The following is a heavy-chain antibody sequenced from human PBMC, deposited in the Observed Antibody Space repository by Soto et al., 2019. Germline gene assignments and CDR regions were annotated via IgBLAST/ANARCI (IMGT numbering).Heavy chain of an antibody. D-gene: IGHD1-26*01. CDR1: GFTFSSYA. CDR2: ISGSGGST. CDR3: ARLGSGRYYDY. J-gene: IGHJ4*02. V-gene: IGHV3-23*01. Sequence: EVQLLESGGGLVQPGGSLRLSCAASGFTFSSYAIRGVRQAPGKGLEWVSAISGSGGSTYYADSEKGRFTISRDHPKNTLKCEMKSLRAEDKAVYYCARLGSGRYYDYWGQGTLVTVSS.